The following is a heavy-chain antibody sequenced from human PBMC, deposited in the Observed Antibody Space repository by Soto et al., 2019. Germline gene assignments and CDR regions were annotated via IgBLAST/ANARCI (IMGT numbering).Heavy chain of an antibody. CDR1: GWSFSGYY. CDR2: INHSGST. V-gene: IGHV4-34*01. CDR3: ARDLPGGDYYDSSGYYYSNNWFDP. J-gene: IGHJ5*02. D-gene: IGHD3-22*01. Sequence: SETLSLTCALYGWSFSGYYWSWIRQPPGKGLEWIGEINHSGSTNYNPSLKSRVTISVDTSKNQFSLKLSSVTAADTAVYYCARDLPGGDYYDSSGYYYSNNWFDPWGQGTLVTVSS.